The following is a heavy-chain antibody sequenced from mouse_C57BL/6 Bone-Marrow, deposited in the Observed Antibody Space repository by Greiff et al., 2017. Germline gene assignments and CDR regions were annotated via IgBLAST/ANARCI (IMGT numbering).Heavy chain of an antibody. CDR1: GYTFTDYE. CDR3: TRGKAIYYGNFFDY. D-gene: IGHD2-1*01. CDR2: IDPETGGT. Sequence: VQLQESGAELVRPGASVTLSCKASGYTFTDYEMHWVKQTPVHGLEWIGAIDPETGGTAYNQKFKGKAILTADKSSSTAYMELRSLTSEDSAVYYCTRGKAIYYGNFFDYWGQGTTLTVSS. V-gene: IGHV1-15*01. J-gene: IGHJ2*01.